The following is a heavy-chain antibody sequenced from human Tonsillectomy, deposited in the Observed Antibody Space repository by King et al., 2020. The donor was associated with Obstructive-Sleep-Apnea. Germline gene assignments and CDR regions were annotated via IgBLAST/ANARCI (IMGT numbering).Heavy chain of an antibody. D-gene: IGHD1-20*01. CDR1: CFSFNNYG. J-gene: IGHJ3*02. CDR3: ATLSGTTSGAFDI. V-gene: IGHV3-30*02. Sequence: VQLVESGGGGVQPGRSLRRSWVASCFSFNNYGMHLVRQIPGNGLDWVTFFRYEGSQKGVGDSVKGRFTISRYNSKNTLYVQINSLRTVDTAVYYCATLSGTTSGAFDIWGQGTMVTVSS. CDR2: FRYEGSQK.